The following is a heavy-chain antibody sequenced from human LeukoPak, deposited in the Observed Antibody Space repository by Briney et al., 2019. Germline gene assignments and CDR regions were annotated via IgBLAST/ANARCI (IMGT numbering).Heavy chain of an antibody. CDR1: GFTFSDYA. V-gene: IGHV3-30*18. J-gene: IGHJ4*02. CDR2: SADDGVGK. D-gene: IGHD4/OR15-4a*01. Sequence: GGSLRLSCAASGFTFSDYAIHWVRQAPGKGLEWVAVSADDGVGKQFADSVKGRFTLSRDTSRDSVHLQMNRLSHEDAAVYYCAKDRGYGEHEPFESWGQGSLVPVSS. CDR3: AKDRGYGEHEPFES.